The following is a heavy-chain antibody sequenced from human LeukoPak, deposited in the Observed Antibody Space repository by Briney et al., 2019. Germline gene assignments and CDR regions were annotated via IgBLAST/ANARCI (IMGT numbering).Heavy chain of an antibody. V-gene: IGHV3-21*05. CDR3: ARGRFNGFLEWLFDY. D-gene: IGHD3-3*01. J-gene: IGHJ4*02. CDR2: ISISTSYI. CDR1: GFTFSGYI. Sequence: VGSLRLSSAAPGFTFSGYIKNWGCEAPGKGLWRVSYISISTSYIYYAGSAKGRFTISRDNAKYSLYLEMNSTRTEDTAVYYCARGRFNGFLEWLFDYWGQGTLVTVSS.